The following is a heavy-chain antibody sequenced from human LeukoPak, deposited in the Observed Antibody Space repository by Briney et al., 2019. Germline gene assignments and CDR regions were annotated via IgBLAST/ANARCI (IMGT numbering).Heavy chain of an antibody. V-gene: IGHV3-21*01. CDR3: ARDIGEWFGERWAFDDY. Sequence: GGSLRLSCAASGFTFSSYSMNWVRQAPGKGLEWVSSISSSSSYTYYADSVKGRFTISRDNAKNSLYLQMNSLRAEDTAVYYCARDIGEWFGERWAFDDYWGQGTLVTVSS. CDR2: ISSSSSYT. CDR1: GFTFSSYS. J-gene: IGHJ4*02. D-gene: IGHD3-10*01.